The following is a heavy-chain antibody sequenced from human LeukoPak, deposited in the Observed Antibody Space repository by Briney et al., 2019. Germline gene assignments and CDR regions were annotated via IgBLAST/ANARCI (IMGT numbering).Heavy chain of an antibody. J-gene: IGHJ3*02. CDR2: ISASGGST. CDR3: AKEAYDSSGSPQSAFDI. D-gene: IGHD3-22*01. V-gene: IGHV3-23*01. Sequence: PGGSLRLSCAASGFTFSIYAMSWVRQAPGKGPEWVSGISASGGSTYYADSVRGRFTISRDNSKNTLYLQMNSLRAEDTAVYYCAKEAYDSSGSPQSAFDIWGQGTMVTVSS. CDR1: GFTFSIYA.